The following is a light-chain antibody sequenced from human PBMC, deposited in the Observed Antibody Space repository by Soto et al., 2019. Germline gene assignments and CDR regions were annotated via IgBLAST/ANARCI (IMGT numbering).Light chain of an antibody. CDR2: WAS. Sequence: DIVMTQSPESLAVSLGERATINCKSSQSVLSSSIAWYQQKPGQPLKLLIYWASTRESGVPDRFSGSGSGTDFTLTISSLQAEDVAVYYCQQYFNTPQTFGQGTKLEIK. V-gene: IGKV4-1*01. CDR3: QQYFNTPQT. CDR1: QSVLSSS. J-gene: IGKJ2*01.